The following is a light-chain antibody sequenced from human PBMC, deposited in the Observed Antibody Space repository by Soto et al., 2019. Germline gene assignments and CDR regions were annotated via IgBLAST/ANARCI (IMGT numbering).Light chain of an antibody. CDR1: SSNIGNNY. Sequence: QSVLTQPPSVSAAPGQKVTISCSGGSSNIGNNYVFWYQQFPGTAPRLLIFDNDKRPSGIPDRFSGSKSDTSATLGITGLETGDEADYYCGTWDNNLSAGLFGTGTK. J-gene: IGLJ1*01. CDR2: DND. V-gene: IGLV1-51*01. CDR3: GTWDNNLSAGL.